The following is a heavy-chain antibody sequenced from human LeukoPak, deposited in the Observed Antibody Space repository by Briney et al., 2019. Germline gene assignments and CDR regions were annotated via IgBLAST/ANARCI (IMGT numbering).Heavy chain of an antibody. Sequence: GGSLRLSCAASGFTISSYRMNWVRQAPGKGLEWVSCISSSSDYIYYADSAKGRFTISRDNAKNSLYLQMNSLRAEDTAVYYCARERGYGGYAWFDPWGQGTLVTASS. J-gene: IGHJ5*02. CDR3: ARERGYGGYAWFDP. CDR2: ISSSSDYI. CDR1: GFTISSYR. D-gene: IGHD5-12*01. V-gene: IGHV3-21*01.